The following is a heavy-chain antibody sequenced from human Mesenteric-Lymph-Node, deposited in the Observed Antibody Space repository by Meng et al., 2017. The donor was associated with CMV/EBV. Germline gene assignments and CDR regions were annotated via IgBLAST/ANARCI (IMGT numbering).Heavy chain of an antibody. CDR2: ISYDGNNK. CDR1: GFTFSSYA. Sequence: GESLKISCAASGFTFSSYAMHWVRQAPGKGLEWVAIISYDGNNKYFADSVRGRFTISRDNSKNTLYLQMNSLRAEDTAVYYCARGDDGGGYYPASHLNYRGQGTLVTVSS. V-gene: IGHV3-30*04. CDR3: ARGDDGGGYYPASHLNY. J-gene: IGHJ4*02. D-gene: IGHD1-26*01.